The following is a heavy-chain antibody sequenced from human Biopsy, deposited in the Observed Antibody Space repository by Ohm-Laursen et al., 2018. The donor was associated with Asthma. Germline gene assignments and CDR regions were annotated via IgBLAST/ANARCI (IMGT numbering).Heavy chain of an antibody. Sequence: SLRLSCAASGFTFSSYSMNWVRQAPGKGLEWVSSISSSSSYIYYADSVKGRFTISRDNSENTLYLQMNSLRVEDTAVYYCARGDWYGSASNGYWGQGTLVTVSA. CDR3: ARGDWYGSASNGY. D-gene: IGHD6-6*01. J-gene: IGHJ4*02. CDR2: ISSSSSYI. V-gene: IGHV3-21*01. CDR1: GFTFSSYS.